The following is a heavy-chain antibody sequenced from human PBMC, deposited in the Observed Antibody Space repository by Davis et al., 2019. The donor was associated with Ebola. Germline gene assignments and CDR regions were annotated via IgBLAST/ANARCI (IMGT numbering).Heavy chain of an antibody. CDR1: GGTFSSYA. J-gene: IGHJ6*02. Sequence: SVKVSCKASGGTFSSYAISWVRQAPGQGLEWMGGIIPIFGTANYAQKFQGRVTITADKSTSTAYMKLSSLRSEDTAVYYCASPSGRYYDILTGYFGMDVWGQGTTVTVSS. CDR2: IIPIFGTA. D-gene: IGHD3-9*01. V-gene: IGHV1-69*06. CDR3: ASPSGRYYDILTGYFGMDV.